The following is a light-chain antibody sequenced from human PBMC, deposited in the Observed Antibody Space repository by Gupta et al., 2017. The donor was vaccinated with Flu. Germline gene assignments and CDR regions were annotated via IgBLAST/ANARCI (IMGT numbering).Light chain of an antibody. CDR2: AAS. CDR3: QQANSFPWT. V-gene: IGKV1-12*01. CDR1: QHISSW. J-gene: IGKJ1*01. Sequence: DIQMTQSPSSLSASVGDRVTITCRATQHISSWLAWYQQKPGKAPTLLISAASSLQSGVPSRFSGSGSGTDFTLTISSLQPEDFAIYDCQQANSFPWTFGQGTKVEIK.